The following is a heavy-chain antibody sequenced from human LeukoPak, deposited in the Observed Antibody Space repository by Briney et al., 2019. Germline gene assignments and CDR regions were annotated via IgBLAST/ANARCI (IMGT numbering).Heavy chain of an antibody. CDR1: GCPFLFYY. D-gene: IGHD4-23*01. CDR3: ARGPRHGGFDY. V-gene: IGHV1-2*02. J-gene: IGHJ4*02. Sequence: ASVKVSCHVSGCPFLFYYLHWLRPAPRQGGEWMGWVNPNNGDTRYSKRFQGRVTMTRDTSLTTVYMDLSSLISDDTAVYYCARGPRHGGFDYWGQGSLVTVSS. CDR2: VNPNNGDT.